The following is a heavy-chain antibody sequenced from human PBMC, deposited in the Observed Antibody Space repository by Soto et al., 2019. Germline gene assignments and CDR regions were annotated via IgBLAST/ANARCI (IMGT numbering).Heavy chain of an antibody. CDR2: IIPIFGTA. J-gene: IGHJ6*02. CDR1: GGTFSSYA. Sequence: GASVKVSCKASGGTFSSYAISWVRQAPGQRVEWMGGIIPIFGTANYAQKFQGRVTITADESTSTAYMELSSLRSEDTAVYYCARDDDFWSGYYFPGDKSTRNKYGMDVWGQGTTVTVSS. D-gene: IGHD3-3*01. CDR3: ARDDDFWSGYYFPGDKSTRNKYGMDV. V-gene: IGHV1-69*13.